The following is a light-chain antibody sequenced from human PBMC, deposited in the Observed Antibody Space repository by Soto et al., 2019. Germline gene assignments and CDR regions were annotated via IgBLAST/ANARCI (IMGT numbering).Light chain of an antibody. CDR2: GAS. J-gene: IGKJ1*01. Sequence: IVVTQSRATLSVSPGGRATLACSASQSVSSDLAWYHQKPGQAPSLLIYGASTRATGIPARFSGSGSGTEFTLTINSLQSEDFAVYYCQQYNNWPRTFGQGTKVDIK. V-gene: IGKV3-15*01. CDR3: QQYNNWPRT. CDR1: QSVSSD.